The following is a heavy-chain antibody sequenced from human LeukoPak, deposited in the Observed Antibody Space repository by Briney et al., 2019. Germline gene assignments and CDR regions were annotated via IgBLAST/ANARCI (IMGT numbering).Heavy chain of an antibody. CDR2: ITTSSIYR. CDR1: GFTFSRYN. Sequence: GGSLRLSCAASGFTFSRYNMNWVRQAPGKGLEWVSSITTSSIYRYYADSVKGRFTISRDNAKKSLYLQMNSLRVEDTAVYYCAKTTVTPPYYMDVWGKGTTVTVSS. V-gene: IGHV3-21*01. CDR3: AKTTVTPPYYMDV. D-gene: IGHD4-11*01. J-gene: IGHJ6*03.